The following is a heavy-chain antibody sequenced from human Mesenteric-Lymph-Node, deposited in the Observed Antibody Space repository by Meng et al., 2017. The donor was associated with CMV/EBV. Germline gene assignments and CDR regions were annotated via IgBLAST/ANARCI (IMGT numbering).Heavy chain of an antibody. Sequence: GSLRLSCTVSGGSISSYYWSWIRQPPGKGLEWIGYIYYSGSTNYNPSLKSRVTISVDTSKNQFSLKLSSVTAADTAVYYCARDPGTKYYDFWSGRHYYYGMDVWGQGTTVTVLL. D-gene: IGHD3-3*01. CDR3: ARDPGTKYYDFWSGRHYYYGMDV. CDR1: GGSISSYY. J-gene: IGHJ6*02. V-gene: IGHV4-59*01. CDR2: IYYSGST.